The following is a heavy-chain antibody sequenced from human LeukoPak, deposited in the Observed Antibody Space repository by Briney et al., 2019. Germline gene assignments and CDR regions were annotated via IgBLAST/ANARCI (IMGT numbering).Heavy chain of an antibody. CDR1: GGSISSSSYY. CDR2: IYYSGST. J-gene: IGHJ3*02. Sequence: PSEALSLTCTVSGGSISSSSYYWGWIRQPPGKGLEWIGSIYYSGSTYYNPSLKSRVTISVDTSKNQFSLKLSSVTAADTAVYYCARRYDFWSGYLPTLDAFDIWGQGTMVTVSS. CDR3: ARRYDFWSGYLPTLDAFDI. D-gene: IGHD3-3*01. V-gene: IGHV4-39*01.